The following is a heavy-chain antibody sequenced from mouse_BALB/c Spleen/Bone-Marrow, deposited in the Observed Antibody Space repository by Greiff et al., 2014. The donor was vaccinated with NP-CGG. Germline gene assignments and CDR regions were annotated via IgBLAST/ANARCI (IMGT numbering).Heavy chain of an antibody. Sequence: QVQFQQSGPGLVAPSQSLSITCTVSGFSLTNYGVHWVRQPPGKGLEWLGVIWADGSTNYNSALMSRLSISKDNSKSQVFFKMNSLQTDDTAMYYCARITTATGAMDYWGQGTSVTVSS. J-gene: IGHJ4*01. CDR1: GFSLTNYG. CDR2: IWADGST. CDR3: ARITTATGAMDY. D-gene: IGHD1-2*01. V-gene: IGHV2-9*02.